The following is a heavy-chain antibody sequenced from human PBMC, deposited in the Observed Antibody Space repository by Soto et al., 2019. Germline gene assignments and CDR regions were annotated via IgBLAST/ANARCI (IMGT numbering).Heavy chain of an antibody. CDR1: GGSISSSNW. V-gene: IGHV4-4*02. CDR3: ARVSGSYYYGMDV. Sequence: SETLSLTCAVSGGSISSSNWWSWVRQPPGKGLEWIGEIYHSGSTNYNPSLKSRVTISVDKSKNQFSLKLSSVTAADTTVYYCARVSGSYYYGMDVWGQGTTVTVSS. CDR2: IYHSGST. J-gene: IGHJ6*02. D-gene: IGHD1-26*01.